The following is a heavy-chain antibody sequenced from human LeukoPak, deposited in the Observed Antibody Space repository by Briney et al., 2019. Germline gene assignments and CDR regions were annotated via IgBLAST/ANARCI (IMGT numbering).Heavy chain of an antibody. V-gene: IGHV4-34*01. D-gene: IGHD3-3*01. Sequence: SETLSLTCAVYGGSFSGYYWSWIRQPPGKGLEWIGEINHSGSTNYNPSLKSRVTISVDTSKNQFSLKLSSVTAADTAVYYCARGPRGYDFWSGYYRAYYFDYRGQGTLVTVSS. CDR1: GGSFSGYY. CDR2: INHSGST. J-gene: IGHJ4*02. CDR3: ARGPRGYDFWSGYYRAYYFDY.